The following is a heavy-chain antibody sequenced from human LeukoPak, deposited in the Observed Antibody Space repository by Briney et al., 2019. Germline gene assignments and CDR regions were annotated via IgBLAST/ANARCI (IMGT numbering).Heavy chain of an antibody. D-gene: IGHD2-2*01. CDR1: GGTLSSYA. V-gene: IGHV1-69*01. CDR2: IIPIFGTA. Sequence: SVKVSCKASGGTLSSYAISWVRQAPGQGLEWMGGIIPIFGTANYAQKFQGRVTITADESTSTAYMELSSLRSEDTAVYYCARVYQLLLGAFDIWGQGTMVTVSS. J-gene: IGHJ3*02. CDR3: ARVYQLLLGAFDI.